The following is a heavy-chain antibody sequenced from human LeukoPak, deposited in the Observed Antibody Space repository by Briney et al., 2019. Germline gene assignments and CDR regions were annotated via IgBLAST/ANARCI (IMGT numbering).Heavy chain of an antibody. D-gene: IGHD3-10*01. CDR3: ARDLRDYYGSGSPHLGY. V-gene: IGHV4-4*02. CDR1: GGSISSSNW. CDR2: IYHSGST. J-gene: IGHJ4*02. Sequence: SGTLSLTCAVSGGSISSSNWWSWVRQPPGKGLEWIGEIYHSGSTNYNPSLKSRVTISVDKSKNQFSLKPSSVTAADTAVYYCARDLRDYYGSGSPHLGYWGQGTLVTVSS.